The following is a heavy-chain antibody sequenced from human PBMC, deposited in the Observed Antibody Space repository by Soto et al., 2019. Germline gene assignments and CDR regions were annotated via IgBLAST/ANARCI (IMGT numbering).Heavy chain of an antibody. J-gene: IGHJ6*02. Sequence: SETLSLTYTVSGGSISSSSYYWGWIRQPPGKGLEWIGSIYYSGSTYYNPSLKSRVTISVDTSKNQFSLKLSSVTAADTAVYYCARDGKGGSEPKNGMDVWGQGTTVTVSS. CDR3: ARDGKGGSEPKNGMDV. CDR1: GGSISSSSYY. V-gene: IGHV4-39*07. D-gene: IGHD1-26*01. CDR2: IYYSGST.